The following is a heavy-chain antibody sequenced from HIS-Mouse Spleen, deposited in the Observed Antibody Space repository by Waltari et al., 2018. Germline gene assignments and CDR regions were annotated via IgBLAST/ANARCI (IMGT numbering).Heavy chain of an antibody. D-gene: IGHD6-6*01. CDR1: GFSLSTSCVG. J-gene: IGHJ4*02. V-gene: IGHV2-5*02. Sequence: QITLKESGPTLVKPTQTLTLTCTFSGFSLSTSCVGVGWIRQPPGKALKRLALIYWDDDKRYSPSLKSRLTITKDTSKNQVVLTMTNMDPVDTATYYCAHRGPISSFDYWGQGTLVTVSS. CDR2: IYWDDDK. CDR3: AHRGPISSFDY.